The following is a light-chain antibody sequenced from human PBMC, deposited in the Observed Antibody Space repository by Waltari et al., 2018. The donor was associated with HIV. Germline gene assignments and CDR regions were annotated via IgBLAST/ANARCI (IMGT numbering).Light chain of an antibody. CDR1: TSDVRRYSY. J-gene: IGLJ2*01. CDR2: EVN. CDR3: TSYAGINPVA. Sequence: QSALTQPPPASGSPGPSVPLSSTGTTSDVRRYSYVSWYQQHPGKAPKLLIYEVNKRPSGVPDRFSGSKSGNTASLTVSGLQAEDEAEYSCTSYAGINPVAFGGGTKLTVL. V-gene: IGLV2-8*01.